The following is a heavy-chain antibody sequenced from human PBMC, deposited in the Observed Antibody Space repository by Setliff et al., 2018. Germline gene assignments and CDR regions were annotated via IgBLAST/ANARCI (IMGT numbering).Heavy chain of an antibody. D-gene: IGHD2-2*02. J-gene: IGHJ4*02. Sequence: GGSLRLSCAASGFTFSSYGMHWVRQAPGRGLEWVGYIPYDGSNQFYPDSLKGRFTISRDNSKNTLYLQMNSLRAEDTAVYYCATERDCRTTGCYNGYIESWGQGTLVTVSS. V-gene: IGHV3-30*02. CDR2: IPYDGSNQ. CDR1: GFTFSSYG. CDR3: ATERDCRTTGCYNGYIES.